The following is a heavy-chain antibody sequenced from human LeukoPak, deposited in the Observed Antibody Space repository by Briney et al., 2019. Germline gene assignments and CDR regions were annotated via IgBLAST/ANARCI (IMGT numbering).Heavy chain of an antibody. V-gene: IGHV4-39*07. D-gene: IGHD6-6*01. Sequence: PSETLSLTCTVSGGSIRSSDYYWAWIRQPPGKGLEWIGEINHSGSTNYNPSLKSRVTISVDTSKNQFSLKLSSVTAADTAVYYCARGTRPGYWGQGTLVTVSS. CDR2: INHSGST. J-gene: IGHJ4*02. CDR3: ARGTRPGY. CDR1: GGSIRSSDYY.